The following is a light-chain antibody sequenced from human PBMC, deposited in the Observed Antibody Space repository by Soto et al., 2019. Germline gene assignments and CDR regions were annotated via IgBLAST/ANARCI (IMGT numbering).Light chain of an antibody. J-gene: IGLJ1*01. CDR3: QSYDSSLSPYV. CDR1: SSNIGAGYD. V-gene: IGLV1-40*01. CDR2: GNS. Sequence: QSVLTQPPPVSGAPRQRGTQSSPWGSSNIGAGYDVHWYQQLPGTAPKLLIYGNSNRPSGVPDRFSGSKSGTSASLAITGLQAEDEADYYCQSYDSSLSPYVFGTGTKVTVL.